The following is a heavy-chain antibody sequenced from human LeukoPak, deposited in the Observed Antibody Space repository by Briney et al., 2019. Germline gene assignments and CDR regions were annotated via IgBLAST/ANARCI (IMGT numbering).Heavy chain of an antibody. CDR2: INPNSGGT. J-gene: IGHJ5*02. CDR1: GYTFTGYY. CDR3: AREGRLGYYYDSSGSYCFDP. D-gene: IGHD3-22*01. V-gene: IGHV1-2*06. Sequence: GASVKVSCKASGYTFTGYYMHWVRQAPGQGLEWMGRINPNSGGTNYAQKFQGRVTMTRDTSISTAYMELSRLRSDDTAVYYCAREGRLGYYYDSSGSYCFDPWGQGTLVTVSS.